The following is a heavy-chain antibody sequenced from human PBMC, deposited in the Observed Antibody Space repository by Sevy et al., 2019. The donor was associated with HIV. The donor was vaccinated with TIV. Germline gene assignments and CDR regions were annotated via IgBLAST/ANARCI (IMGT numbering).Heavy chain of an antibody. V-gene: IGHV3-23*01. CDR3: AKDHIVVVPAAQYFDY. CDR2: ISGSGGST. CDR1: GFTFSSYA. Sequence: GRSLRLSCAASGFTFSSYAMSWVRQAPGKGLEWVSAISGSGGSTYYADSVKGRFTISRDNSKNTLYLQMNSLRAEDTAVYYCAKDHIVVVPAAQYFDYWGQGTLVTVSS. D-gene: IGHD2-2*01. J-gene: IGHJ4*02.